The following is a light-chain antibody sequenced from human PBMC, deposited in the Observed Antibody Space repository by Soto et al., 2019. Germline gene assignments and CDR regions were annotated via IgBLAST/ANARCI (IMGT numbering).Light chain of an antibody. Sequence: SVLTQPPSASGTPGQRVTISCSGSSSNIGSNPVNWYQQLPGTAPKLLIYNNNQRPSGVPDRFSGSKSGPSASLAISGLQSEDEADYYCAAWDDCLNGLFGGGTKLTVL. CDR3: AAWDDCLNGL. J-gene: IGLJ2*01. V-gene: IGLV1-44*01. CDR1: SSNIGSNP. CDR2: NNN.